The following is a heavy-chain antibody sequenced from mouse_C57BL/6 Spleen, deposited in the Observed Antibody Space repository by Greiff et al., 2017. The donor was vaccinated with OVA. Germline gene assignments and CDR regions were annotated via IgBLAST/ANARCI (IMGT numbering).Heavy chain of an antibody. CDR1: GYTFTSYW. Sequence: QVQLQQPGAELVKPGASVKLSCKASGYTFTSYWMHWVKQRPGRGLEWIGTIDPNSGGTTYNEKFKSKATLTVDKPSSTAYMQLSSLTSEDSAVYYCARGDYDYDGEFAHWGQGTLVTVSA. CDR2: IDPNSGGT. CDR3: ARGDYDYDGEFAH. J-gene: IGHJ3*01. V-gene: IGHV1-72*01. D-gene: IGHD2-4*01.